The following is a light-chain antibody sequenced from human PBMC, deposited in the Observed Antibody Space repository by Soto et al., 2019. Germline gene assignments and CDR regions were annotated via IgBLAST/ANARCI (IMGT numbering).Light chain of an antibody. CDR3: SVWDDSLDGRV. CDR1: SSNIGKNS. J-gene: IGLJ3*02. Sequence: QTVLTQPPSASXXPGQRVTISCSGRSSNIGKNSVNWYQQFPGTAPKLLIYRNDQRPSGVPDRFSGSKSGTSASLAISGLRSEDEADYYCSVWDDSLDGRVFGGGTKLTVL. V-gene: IGLV1-44*01. CDR2: RND.